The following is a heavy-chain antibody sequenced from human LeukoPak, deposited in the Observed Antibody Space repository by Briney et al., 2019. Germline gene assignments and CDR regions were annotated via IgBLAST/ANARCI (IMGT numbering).Heavy chain of an antibody. CDR3: AKAWLEQGGMFDY. J-gene: IGHJ4*02. CDR1: GFTFSSYA. V-gene: IGHV3-23*01. CDR2: LSGSGGST. Sequence: GGSLRLSCAASGFTFSSYAMSWVRQAPGEGLEWVSLLSGSGGSTYYADSVKGRFTISRDNSKNTLYLQMNRLRAEDTAVYYCAKAWLEQGGMFDYWGQGTPVTVSS. D-gene: IGHD1/OR15-1a*01.